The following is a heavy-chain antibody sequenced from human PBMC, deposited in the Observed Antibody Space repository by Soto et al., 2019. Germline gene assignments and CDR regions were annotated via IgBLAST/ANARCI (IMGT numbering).Heavy chain of an antibody. J-gene: IGHJ5*02. CDR2: INHSGST. Sequence: SETLSLTCAVYGGSFSGYYWSWIRQPPGKGLEWIGEINHSGSTNYNPSLKSRVTISVDTSKNQFSLKLSSVTAADTAVYYCATTSTYYYDSSGPPTNWFDPWGQGTLVTVSS. CDR1: GGSFSGYY. CDR3: ATTSTYYYDSSGPPTNWFDP. V-gene: IGHV4-34*01. D-gene: IGHD3-22*01.